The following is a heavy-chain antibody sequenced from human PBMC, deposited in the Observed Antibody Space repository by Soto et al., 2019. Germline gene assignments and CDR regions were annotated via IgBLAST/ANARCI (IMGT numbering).Heavy chain of an antibody. CDR2: MNPNSGNA. CDR1: GYTFTSYD. CDR3: ASGYSYGAADFDI. Sequence: ASVKVSCKASGYTFTSYDINWVRQATGQGLEWMGWMNPNSGNAGYAQKFQGRVTMTRNTSISTAYMELSSLRSEDTAVYYCASGYSYGAADFDIWGQGTMVTVS. J-gene: IGHJ3*02. D-gene: IGHD5-18*01. V-gene: IGHV1-8*01.